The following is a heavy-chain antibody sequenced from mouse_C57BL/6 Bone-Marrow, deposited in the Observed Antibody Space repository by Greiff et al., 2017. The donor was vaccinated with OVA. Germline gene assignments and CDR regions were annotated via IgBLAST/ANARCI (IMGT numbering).Heavy chain of an antibody. J-gene: IGHJ4*01. CDR1: GFTFSDYG. D-gene: IGHD1-1*01. CDR3: ARQNTTVVPYYAMDY. V-gene: IGHV5-15*01. Sequence: DVMLVESGGGLVQPGGSLKLSCAASGFTFSDYGMAWVRQAPRKGPEWVAFISNLAYSIYYADTVTGRFTISRENAKNTLYLEMSSLRSEDTAMYYCARQNTTVVPYYAMDYWGQGTSVTVSS. CDR2: ISNLAYSI.